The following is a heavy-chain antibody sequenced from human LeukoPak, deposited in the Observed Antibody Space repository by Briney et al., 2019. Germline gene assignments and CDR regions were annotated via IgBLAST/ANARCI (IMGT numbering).Heavy chain of an antibody. J-gene: IGHJ6*03. D-gene: IGHD2-15*01. CDR2: IIPIFGTA. V-gene: IGHV1-69*05. CDR1: GGTFSSYA. CDR3: ARDAQGYCCGGSCYANYYYYYMDD. Sequence: SVKVSCKASGGTFSSYAISWVRQAPGQGLEWRGGIIPIFGTANYAQKFQGRVTITTDESTSTAYMELSSLRSEDTAVYYCARDAQGYCCGGSCYANYYYYYMDDWGKGTTVTVSS.